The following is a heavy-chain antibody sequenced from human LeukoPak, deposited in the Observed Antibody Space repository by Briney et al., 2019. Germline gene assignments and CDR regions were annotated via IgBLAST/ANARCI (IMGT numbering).Heavy chain of an antibody. V-gene: IGHV3-74*01. CDR3: ACPTHNNYYYDSSGYLVY. D-gene: IGHD3-22*01. J-gene: IGHJ4*02. CDR2: INSDGSST. Sequence: GGSLRLSCAASGFTFSSYWMHWVRQAPGKGLVWVSRINSDGSSTSYADSVKGRFTISRDNSKNTLYLQMNSLRAEDTAVYYCACPTHNNYYYDSSGYLVYWGQGTLVTVSS. CDR1: GFTFSSYW.